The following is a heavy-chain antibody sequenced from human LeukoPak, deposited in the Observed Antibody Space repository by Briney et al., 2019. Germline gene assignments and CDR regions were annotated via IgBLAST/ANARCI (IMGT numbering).Heavy chain of an antibody. V-gene: IGHV3-74*01. D-gene: IGHD2-2*01. CDR3: ARAYCSSNSCSGASDI. J-gene: IGHJ3*02. CDR2: ISGDGNDI. CDR1: GFTFSSYW. Sequence: GGSLRLSCAASGFTFSSYWMHWVRQAPGKGLVWVSRISGDGNDISYAESMKGRFTISRDNAKNTAYLQMNRLRAEDTAVYYCARAYCSSNSCSGASDIWGQGTMVTVSS.